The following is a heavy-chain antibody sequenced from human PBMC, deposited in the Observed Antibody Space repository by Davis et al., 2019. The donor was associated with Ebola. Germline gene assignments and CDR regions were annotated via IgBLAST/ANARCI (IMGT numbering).Heavy chain of an antibody. Sequence: AASVKVSCKASGYTFTSYDINWVRQATGQGLEWMGWMNPNSGNTGYAQNFQGRVTMTRNTSISSAYMELSSLRSEDTAVYYCAREREVDTAMAGYYYGMDVWGKGTTVTVSS. CDR1: GYTFTSYD. D-gene: IGHD5-18*01. CDR3: AREREVDTAMAGYYYGMDV. CDR2: MNPNSGNT. J-gene: IGHJ6*04. V-gene: IGHV1-8*01.